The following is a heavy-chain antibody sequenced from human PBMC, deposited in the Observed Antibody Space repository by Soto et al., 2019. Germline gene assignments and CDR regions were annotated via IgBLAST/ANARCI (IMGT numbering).Heavy chain of an antibody. CDR1: GFTFSSYG. J-gene: IGHJ4*02. V-gene: IGHV3-30*18. Sequence: QVQLVESGGGVVQPGRSLRLSCAASGFTFSSYGMHWVRQAPGKGLEWVAVISYDGSNKYYADSVKGRFTISRDNSKNKLYLKMNSLRAEDTAVYYCAKWNGGFDYWGQGTLVTVSS. CDR3: AKWNGGFDY. D-gene: IGHD3-16*01. CDR2: ISYDGSNK.